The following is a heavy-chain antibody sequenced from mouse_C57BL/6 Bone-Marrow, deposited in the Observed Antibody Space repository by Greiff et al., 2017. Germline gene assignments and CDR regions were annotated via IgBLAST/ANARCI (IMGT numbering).Heavy chain of an antibody. J-gene: IGHJ2*01. CDR1: GFTFSSYA. CDR3: TRDIYYGSSLYFDY. V-gene: IGHV5-9-1*02. CDR2: ISSGGDYI. Sequence: EVKVVESGEGLVKPGGSLKLSCAASGFTFSSYAMSWVRQTPEKRLEWVAYISSGGDYIYYADTVKGRFTISRDNARNTLYLQMSSLKSEDTAMYYCTRDIYYGSSLYFDYWGQGTTLTVSS. D-gene: IGHD1-1*01.